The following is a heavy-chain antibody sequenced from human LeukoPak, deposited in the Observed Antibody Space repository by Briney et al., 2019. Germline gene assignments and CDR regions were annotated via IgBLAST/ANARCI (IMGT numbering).Heavy chain of an antibody. CDR3: ARGARKGDDYGGFFDY. Sequence: PGGSLRLSCVASGFTFSNYAMHWVRQAPGKGLEWVAVISYDGSKKDYADSVKGRFTISRDNSKNTLYLQMNSLRAEDTAVYYCARGARKGDDYGGFFDYWGQGTLVTVSS. CDR1: GFTFSNYA. D-gene: IGHD4-23*01. CDR2: ISYDGSKK. J-gene: IGHJ4*02. V-gene: IGHV3-30*04.